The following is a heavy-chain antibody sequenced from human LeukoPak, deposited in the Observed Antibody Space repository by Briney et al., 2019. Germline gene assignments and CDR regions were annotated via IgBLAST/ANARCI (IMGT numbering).Heavy chain of an antibody. V-gene: IGHV6-1*01. J-gene: IGHJ5*02. Sequence: SQTLSLTCAISGDSVSSNSVAWNWFRQSPSRGLEWLGRTYYTSKWNNDYAVSVQSRIAVNPDTSKNQFSLHLNSVTPDDTAVYYCARQSYRRFDPWGQGTLVTVSP. CDR1: GDSVSSNSVA. CDR3: ARQSYRRFDP. CDR2: TYYTSKWNN.